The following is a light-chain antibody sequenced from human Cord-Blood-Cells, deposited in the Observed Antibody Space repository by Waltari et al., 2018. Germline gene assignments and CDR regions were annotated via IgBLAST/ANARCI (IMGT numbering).Light chain of an antibody. V-gene: IGLV2-14*01. CDR1: RSDVGGYNY. Sequence: QSALTQPASLSGSPGPSITIPCTGTRSDVGGYNYVPWYQQHPGKAPKPMIYDVSNRPSGVSNRFSGSKSGNTASLTISGLQAEDEADYYCSSYTSSSTWVFGGGTKLTVL. J-gene: IGLJ3*02. CDR3: SSYTSSSTWV. CDR2: DVS.